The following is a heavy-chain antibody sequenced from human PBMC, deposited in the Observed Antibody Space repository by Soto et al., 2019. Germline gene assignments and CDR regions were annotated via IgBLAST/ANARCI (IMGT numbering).Heavy chain of an antibody. V-gene: IGHV4-38-2*01. CDR3: ARGGSGSWTDEDHYYYGMDV. Sequence: SETLSLTCAVSGYSISSGYYWGWIRQPPGKGLEWIGSIYHSGSTYYNPSLKSRVTISVDTSKNQFSLKLSSVTAADTAVYYCARGGSGSWTDEDHYYYGMDVWGQGTTVTV. J-gene: IGHJ6*02. D-gene: IGHD6-13*01. CDR2: IYHSGST. CDR1: GYSISSGYY.